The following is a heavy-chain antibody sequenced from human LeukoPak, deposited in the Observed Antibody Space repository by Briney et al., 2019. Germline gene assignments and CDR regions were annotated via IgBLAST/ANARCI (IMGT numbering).Heavy chain of an antibody. Sequence: GGSLRLSCAASGFTFSSYSMNWVRQAPGKGLEWVSSISSSSSYIYYADSVKGRYTISRDNAKNSLYLQMNSLRAGDTAVYYCARAAYSSTWYSRYFDLWGRGTLVTVSS. J-gene: IGHJ2*01. CDR2: ISSSSSYI. CDR3: ARAAYSSTWYSRYFDL. V-gene: IGHV3-21*01. D-gene: IGHD6-13*01. CDR1: GFTFSSYS.